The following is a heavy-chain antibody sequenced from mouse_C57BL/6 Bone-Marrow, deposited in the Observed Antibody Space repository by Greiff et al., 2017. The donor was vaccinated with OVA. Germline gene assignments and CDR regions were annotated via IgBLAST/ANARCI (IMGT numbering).Heavy chain of an antibody. J-gene: IGHJ3*01. D-gene: IGHD1-1*01. Sequence: QVTLKVSGAELARPGASVKLSCKASGYTFTSYGISWVKQRTGQGLEWIGEIYPRSGNTYYNEKFKGKATLTADKSSSTAYMELRSLTSEDSAVYFCARTYYGSSYWFAYWGQGTLVTVSA. CDR3: ARTYYGSSYWFAY. CDR1: GYTFTSYG. V-gene: IGHV1-81*01. CDR2: IYPRSGNT.